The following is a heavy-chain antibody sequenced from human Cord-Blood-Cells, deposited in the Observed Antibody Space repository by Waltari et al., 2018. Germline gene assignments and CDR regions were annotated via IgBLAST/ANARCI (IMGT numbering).Heavy chain of an antibody. CDR3: AREKYQLLFDY. V-gene: IGHV3-30-3*01. J-gene: IGHJ4*02. CDR2: ISYDGSNK. Sequence: QVQLVESGGGVVQPGRSLRLSCAASGFTFSSYAMHWVHQAPGKGLEWVAVISYDGSNKYYADSVKGRFTISRDKSKNTLYLQMNSLRAEDTAVYYCAREKYQLLFDYWGQGTLVTVSS. CDR1: GFTFSSYA. D-gene: IGHD2-2*01.